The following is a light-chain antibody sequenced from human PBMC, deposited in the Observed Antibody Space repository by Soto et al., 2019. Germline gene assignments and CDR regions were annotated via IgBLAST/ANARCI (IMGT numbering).Light chain of an antibody. CDR2: EVS. CDR3: ISYAGSNNYVV. V-gene: IGLV2-8*01. J-gene: IGLJ2*01. Sequence: QSALTQPPSASGSPGQSVTISCTGTSSDVGGYNYVSWYQQHPGKAPKLMIDEVSKRPSGVPDRFSGSKSGNTASLTVSGLQAEDEADYYCISYAGSNNYVVFGGGTKLTVL. CDR1: SSDVGGYNY.